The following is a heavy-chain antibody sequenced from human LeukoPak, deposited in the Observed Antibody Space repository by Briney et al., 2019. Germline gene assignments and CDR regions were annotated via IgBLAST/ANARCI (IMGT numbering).Heavy chain of an antibody. CDR3: ARDVGGTGYNSFDI. CDR1: AGSISTYY. D-gene: IGHD5-24*01. V-gene: IGHV4-59*01. J-gene: IGHJ3*02. Sequence: PSETLSLTCTVSAGSISTYYWSWIRQPPGKGLEWIGYIYYSGSTNYNPSLKSRVTMSVDTSKNQFSLKLSSVTAADTAVYYCARDVGGTGYNSFDIWGQGTMVTVSS. CDR2: IYYSGST.